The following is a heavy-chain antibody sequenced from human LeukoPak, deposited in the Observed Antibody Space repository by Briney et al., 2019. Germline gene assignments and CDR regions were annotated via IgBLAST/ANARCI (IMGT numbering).Heavy chain of an antibody. V-gene: IGHV3-21*01. CDR1: GFSFNNYA. J-gene: IGHJ4*02. Sequence: GGSLGLSCAASGFSFNNYAMYWVRQTPGKGLEWVSYISGSGDYKLYADSVKGRFTVSRDNANNLLYLQMNSLRAEDTALYYCARTYGAGSLDYWGQGALVTVSS. CDR3: ARTYGAGSLDY. CDR2: ISGSGDYK. D-gene: IGHD4-17*01.